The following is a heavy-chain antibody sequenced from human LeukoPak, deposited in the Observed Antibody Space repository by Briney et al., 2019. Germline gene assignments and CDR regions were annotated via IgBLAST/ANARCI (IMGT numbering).Heavy chain of an antibody. V-gene: IGHV1-2*02. Sequence: ASVTVSCKASGYTFTNYYMHWVRQAPGQGLEWMGWINPNSGGTNYAQKFQGRVTMTRDKSIRTAYMELSRLTSDDTAVYYCARNIWFGESADAFDIWGQGTMVTVSS. J-gene: IGHJ3*02. D-gene: IGHD3-10*01. CDR1: GYTFTNYY. CDR3: ARNIWFGESADAFDI. CDR2: INPNSGGT.